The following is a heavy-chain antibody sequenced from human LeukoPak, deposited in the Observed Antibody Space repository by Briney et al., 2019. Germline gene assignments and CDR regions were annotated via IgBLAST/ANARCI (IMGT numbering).Heavy chain of an antibody. CDR2: IWYDGSNK. CDR1: GFTFSSYG. Sequence: QPGRSLRLSCAASGFTFSSYGMHWVRQAPGKGLEWVAVIWYDGSNKYYVDSVKGRFTISRDNSKNTLYLQMNSLRAEDTAVYYCAKAGGRAQTPFDPWGQGTLVTVSS. CDR3: AKAGGRAQTPFDP. V-gene: IGHV3-33*06. D-gene: IGHD2-15*01. J-gene: IGHJ5*02.